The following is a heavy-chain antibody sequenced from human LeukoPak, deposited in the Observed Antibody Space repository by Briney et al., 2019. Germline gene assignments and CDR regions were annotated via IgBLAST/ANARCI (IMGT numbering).Heavy chain of an antibody. CDR3: AQIPADWFDP. CDR1: GESLTFGYY. CDR2: VYHTGTA. Sequence: SETLSLTCTVSGESLTFGYYWGWIRQPPGKGLEWIGKVYHTGTATYNPSLKSRVTISVDTSKNQISLSLRSMTAADTAVYYCAQIPADWFDPWGRGTRVTVSS. V-gene: IGHV4-38-2*02. J-gene: IGHJ5*02. D-gene: IGHD6-19*01.